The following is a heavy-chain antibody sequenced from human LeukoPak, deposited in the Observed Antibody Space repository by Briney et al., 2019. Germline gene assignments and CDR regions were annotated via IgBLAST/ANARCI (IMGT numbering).Heavy chain of an antibody. D-gene: IGHD1-26*01. V-gene: IGHV3-53*01. CDR2: IYSGGSI. CDR3: ARDSVGAGYSDY. CDR1: GFTVSSNY. Sequence: GVLRLSCAASGFTVSSNYMNWVRQAPGKGLEWVSVIYSGGSIYHADSVKGRFTISRDNSKNTLYLQMDSLRAEDTAVYYCARDSVGAGYSDYWGQGTLVTVSS. J-gene: IGHJ4*02.